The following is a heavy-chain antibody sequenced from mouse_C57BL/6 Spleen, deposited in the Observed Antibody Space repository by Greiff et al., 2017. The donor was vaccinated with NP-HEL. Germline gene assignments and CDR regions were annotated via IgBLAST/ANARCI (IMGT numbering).Heavy chain of an antibody. J-gene: IGHJ2*01. V-gene: IGHV1-59*01. CDR2: IDPSDSYT. Sequence: QVQLQQPGAELVRPGTSVKLSCKASGYTFTSYWMHWVKQRPGQGLEWIGVIDPSDSYTNYNQKFKGKATLTVDTSSSTAYMQLSSLTSEDSAVYYCARSGLRSYYFDNWGQGTTLTVSS. CDR1: GYTFTSYW. CDR3: ARSGLRSYYFDN. D-gene: IGHD1-1*01.